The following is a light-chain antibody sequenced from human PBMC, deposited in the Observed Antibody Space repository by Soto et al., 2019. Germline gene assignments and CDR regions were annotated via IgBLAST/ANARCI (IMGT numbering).Light chain of an antibody. CDR3: QQYNNCPPIT. CDR2: GAS. V-gene: IGKV3-15*01. Sequence: EIVMTQSPATLSVSPGERATLSCRASQSVSSNLAWYQQKPGQAPRPLIHGASNRATGIPARLSGSGSGTEFTLTISRLQSEDFAVYYCQQYNNCPPITVGQGTRLEI. J-gene: IGKJ5*01. CDR1: QSVSSN.